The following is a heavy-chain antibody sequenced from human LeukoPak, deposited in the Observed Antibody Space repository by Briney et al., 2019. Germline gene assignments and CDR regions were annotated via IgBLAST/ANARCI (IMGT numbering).Heavy chain of an antibody. CDR2: INHSGST. V-gene: IGHV4-34*01. J-gene: IGHJ5*02. Sequence: SETLSLTCAVYGGSFSGYYWSWIRQPPGKGLEWIGEINHSGSTNYNPSLKSRATISVDTSKNQFSLKLSSVTAADTAVYYCAIHPEGCSGASSWGQGTLVTVSS. D-gene: IGHD2-15*01. CDR1: GGSFSGYY. CDR3: AIHPEGCSGASS.